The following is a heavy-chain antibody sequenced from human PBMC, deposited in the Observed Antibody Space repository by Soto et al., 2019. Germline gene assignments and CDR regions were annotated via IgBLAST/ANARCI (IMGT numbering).Heavy chain of an antibody. D-gene: IGHD1-26*01. J-gene: IGHJ6*02. Sequence: SETLSLTCTVSGGSLGSSSYYWGWIRQSPGKGLEWIGNIYYSGNTFYNPSLKSRVTISVDTSKNQFSLKLSSVTAADTAVYYCARQRPTDGRWEFANYYGMDVWGQGTPVTVSS. CDR2: IYYSGNT. CDR3: ARQRPTDGRWEFANYYGMDV. V-gene: IGHV4-39*01. CDR1: GGSLGSSSYY.